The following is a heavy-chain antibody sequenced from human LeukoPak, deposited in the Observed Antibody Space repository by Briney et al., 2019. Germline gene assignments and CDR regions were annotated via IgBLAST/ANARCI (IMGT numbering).Heavy chain of an antibody. D-gene: IGHD2-15*01. V-gene: IGHV4-59*08. J-gene: IGHJ5*02. Sequence: SETLSLTCTVSGGSISSYYWSWIRQPPGKELEWIGYIYYSGSTTYNPSLRSRVTISVDTSKNQFSLRLSSVAAADTAVYYCARGLKYCSGGSCSPTWFDPWGQGTLVTVSS. CDR3: ARGLKYCSGGSCSPTWFDP. CDR1: GGSISSYY. CDR2: IYYSGST.